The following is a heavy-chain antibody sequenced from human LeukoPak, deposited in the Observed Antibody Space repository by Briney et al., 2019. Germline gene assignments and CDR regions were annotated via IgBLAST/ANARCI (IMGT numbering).Heavy chain of an antibody. CDR2: IYYSGST. Sequence: SETLSLTCTVSGGSIRSYYWSWIRQPPGKGLEWIGYIYYSGSTNYNPSLKSRLTISVDTSENQFSLKLSSVTAADTAVYYCARETVFRWFDPWGQGTLVTVSS. CDR3: ARETVFRWFDP. CDR1: GGSIRSYY. J-gene: IGHJ5*02. V-gene: IGHV4-59*01. D-gene: IGHD2/OR15-2a*01.